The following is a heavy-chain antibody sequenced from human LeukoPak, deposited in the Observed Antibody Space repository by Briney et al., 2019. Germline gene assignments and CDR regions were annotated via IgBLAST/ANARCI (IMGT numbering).Heavy chain of an antibody. Sequence: SETLSLTCTASGGSISSSNSYWGWIRQPPGKGLEWIGSIYYTGSTHYNPSLKSRVTISVDTSKNQFSLKLSSVTAADTAVYYCARDTGSRLLDYWGQGTLVTVSS. CDR3: ARDTGSRLLDY. CDR2: IYYTGST. D-gene: IGHD2-8*02. V-gene: IGHV4-39*07. CDR1: GGSISSSNSY. J-gene: IGHJ4*02.